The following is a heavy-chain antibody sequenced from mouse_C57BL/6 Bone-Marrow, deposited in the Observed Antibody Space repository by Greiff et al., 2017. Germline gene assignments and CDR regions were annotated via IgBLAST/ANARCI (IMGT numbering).Heavy chain of an antibody. D-gene: IGHD2-4*01. V-gene: IGHV5-12*01. CDR2: ISNGGGST. CDR3: AYEYDGEFAY. J-gene: IGHJ3*01. Sequence: EVKLMDSGGGLVQPGGSLKLSCAASGFTFSDYYMYWVRQTPEKRLEWVAYISNGGGSTYYPDTVKGRFTISRDNAKNTLYLQMSRLKSEDTAMYYCAYEYDGEFAYWGQGTLVTVSA. CDR1: GFTFSDYY.